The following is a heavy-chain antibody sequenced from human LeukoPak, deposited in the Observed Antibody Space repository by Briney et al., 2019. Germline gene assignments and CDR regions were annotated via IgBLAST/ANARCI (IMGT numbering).Heavy chain of an antibody. D-gene: IGHD3-22*01. V-gene: IGHV4-59*08. J-gene: IGHJ4*02. Sequence: SETLSLTCTVSGGSISSYYWSWIRQPPGKGLEWIAFISYSGSTNYNPSLKSRVTISVDTSKNQFSLKLSSVTAADTAVYYCARREVGLQSSGIDYWGQGTLVTVSS. CDR2: ISYSGST. CDR1: GGSISSYY. CDR3: ARREVGLQSSGIDY.